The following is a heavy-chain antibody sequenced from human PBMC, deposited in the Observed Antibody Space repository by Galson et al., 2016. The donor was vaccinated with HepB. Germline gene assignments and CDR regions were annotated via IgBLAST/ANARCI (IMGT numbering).Heavy chain of an antibody. CDR1: GYRFNSYG. V-gene: IGHV1-18*01. J-gene: IGHJ4*02. D-gene: IGHD3-16*01. CDR3: ARDPFLGGESIDY. Sequence: SVKVSCKASGYRFNSYGISWVRQAPGQGLEWMGWINPYNDNTNYAQKFQGRVTMTADTLTDTAYMELRSLRSDDTAVYYCARDPFLGGESIDYWGQGTLVAVST. CDR2: INPYNDNT.